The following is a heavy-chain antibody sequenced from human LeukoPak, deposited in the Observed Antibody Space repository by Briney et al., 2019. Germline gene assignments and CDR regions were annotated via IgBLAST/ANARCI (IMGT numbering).Heavy chain of an antibody. D-gene: IGHD4-11*01. CDR1: GFTFSSYA. V-gene: IGHV3-30-3*01. CDR2: ISYDGSNK. J-gene: IGHJ4*02. Sequence: PGGSLRLSCAASGFTFSSYAMHWVRQAPGKGLEWVAVISYDGSNKYYADSVKGRFTISRDNAKNSLYLQMNSLRAEDTAVYYCARNHATVTDPFDYWGQGTLVTVSS. CDR3: ARNHATVTDPFDY.